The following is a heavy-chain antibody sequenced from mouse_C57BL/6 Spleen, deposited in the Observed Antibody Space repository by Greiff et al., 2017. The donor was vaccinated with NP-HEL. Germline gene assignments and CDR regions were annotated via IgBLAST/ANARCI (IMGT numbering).Heavy chain of an antibody. D-gene: IGHD1-1*01. J-gene: IGHJ2*01. V-gene: IGHV7-3*01. Sequence: EVKVVESGGGLVQPGGSLSLSCAASGFTFTDYYMSWVRQPPGKALEWLGFIRNKANGYTTEYSASVKGRFTISRDNSQSILYLQMNALRAEDSATYYCARPYYYGSSLYFDYWGQGTTLTVSS. CDR1: GFTFTDYY. CDR2: IRNKANGYTT. CDR3: ARPYYYGSSLYFDY.